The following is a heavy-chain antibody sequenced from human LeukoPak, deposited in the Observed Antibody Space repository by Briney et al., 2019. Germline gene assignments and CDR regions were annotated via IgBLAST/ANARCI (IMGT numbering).Heavy chain of an antibody. CDR2: ISYDGRNK. CDR1: GFTFSSYA. J-gene: IGHJ4*02. Sequence: GGSLRLSCTASGFTFSSYAIHWARQAPGKGLEWVAVISYDGRNKHYPDSVKGRFTISRDISTDTLWLQMDSLRTEDTAVYYCAKGPLRGTAAAIDYWGQGTLVTVSS. CDR3: AKGPLRGTAAAIDY. V-gene: IGHV3-30*04. D-gene: IGHD2-2*01.